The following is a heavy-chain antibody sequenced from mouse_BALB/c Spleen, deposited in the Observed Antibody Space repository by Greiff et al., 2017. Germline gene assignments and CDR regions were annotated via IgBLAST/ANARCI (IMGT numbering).Heavy chain of an antibody. CDR2: INPGSGGT. J-gene: IGHJ2*01. Sequence: VQLVESGAELVRPGTSVKVSCKASGYAFTNYLIEWVKQRPGQGLEWIGVINPGSGGTNYNEKFKGKATLTADKSSSTAYMQLSSLTSDDSAVYFCARFLHYFDYWGQGTTLTVSS. CDR1: GYAFTNYL. CDR3: ARFLHYFDY. V-gene: IGHV1-54*01.